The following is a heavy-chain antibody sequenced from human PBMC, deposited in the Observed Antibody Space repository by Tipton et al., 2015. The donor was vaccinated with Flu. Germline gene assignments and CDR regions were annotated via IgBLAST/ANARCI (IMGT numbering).Heavy chain of an antibody. J-gene: IGHJ4*02. CDR3: ARSTQWGYYDTSGEFDS. CDR1: GFMFSKSW. D-gene: IGHD3-22*01. V-gene: IGHV3-7*01. CDR2: MKQDGSER. Sequence: SLRLPCAASGFMFSKSWMSWVRQAPGKGLEWVASMKQDGSERYYVASVKGRFTISRDNAKNSLNLQMDSLRAEDTAVYYCARSTQWGYYDTSGEFDSWGQGNLVTVSS.